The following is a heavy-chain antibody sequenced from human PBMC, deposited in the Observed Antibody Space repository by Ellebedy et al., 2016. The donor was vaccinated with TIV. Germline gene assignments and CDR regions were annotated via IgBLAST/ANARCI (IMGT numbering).Heavy chain of an antibody. CDR2: IIPIFGTA. V-gene: IGHV1-69*13. D-gene: IGHD3-3*01. Sequence: SVKVSXKASGYTFTSYDISWVRQAPGQGLEWMGGIIPIFGTANYAQKFQGRVTITADESTSTAYMELSSLRSEDTAVYYCATGFLDGSGYELWGQGTLVTVSS. CDR1: GYTFTSYD. J-gene: IGHJ4*02. CDR3: ATGFLDGSGYEL.